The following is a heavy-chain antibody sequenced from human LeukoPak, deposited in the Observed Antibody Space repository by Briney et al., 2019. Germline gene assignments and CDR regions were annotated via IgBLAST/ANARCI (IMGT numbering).Heavy chain of an antibody. CDR3: AREKYYYDSSTLFDY. CDR1: GFTFSDRY. CDR2: TRNKANSYTT. V-gene: IGHV3-72*01. J-gene: IGHJ4*02. Sequence: GGSLRLSCAASGFTFSDRYMDWVRQAPGKGLEWVGRTRNKANSYTTEYAASVKGRFTISRDDSKNSLYLQMNSLKTEDTAVYYCAREKYYYDSSTLFDYWGQGTLVTVSS. D-gene: IGHD3-22*01.